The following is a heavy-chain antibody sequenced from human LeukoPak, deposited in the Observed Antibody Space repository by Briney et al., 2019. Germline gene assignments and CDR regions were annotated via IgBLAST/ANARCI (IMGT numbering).Heavy chain of an antibody. CDR1: GFTFSSYE. D-gene: IGHD6-13*01. CDR2: ISSSGSTI. V-gene: IGHV3-48*03. Sequence: PGGSLRLSCAASGFTFSSYEMNWVRQAPGKGLEWGSYISSSGSTIYYADSVKGRFTISRDNAKNSLYLQMNSLRAEDTAVYYCAKPRIAAAGTPEYFQHWGQGTLVTVSS. J-gene: IGHJ1*01. CDR3: AKPRIAAAGTPEYFQH.